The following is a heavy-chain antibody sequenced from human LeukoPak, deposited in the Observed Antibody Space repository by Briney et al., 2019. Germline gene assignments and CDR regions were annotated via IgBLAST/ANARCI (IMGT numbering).Heavy chain of an antibody. CDR3: ANPKNDYSDRYNYFDP. CDR1: GFTFSNAW. Sequence: PGGSLRLSCTASGFTFSNAWMSWVRQAPGKGLEWVGRIKRKTDDGTTDYADSVKGRFTISRDNSKNTLYLQMNSLRAEDTAIYYCANPKNDYSDRYNYFDPWGQGTLVSVSS. J-gene: IGHJ5*02. D-gene: IGHD4-17*01. CDR2: IKRKTDDGTT. V-gene: IGHV3-15*01.